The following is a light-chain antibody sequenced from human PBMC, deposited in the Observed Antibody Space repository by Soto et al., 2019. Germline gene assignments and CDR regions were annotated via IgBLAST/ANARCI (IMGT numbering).Light chain of an antibody. CDR2: DVS. Sequence: QSALTQPASVSGSPGQSITISCTGTSSDVGGYNYVSWYQQHPGKAPILMIYDVSNRPSGVSNRFSGSKSGNTASLTISGLLAEDEADYYCSSYTSSSIVVFGGGTKLTVL. CDR3: SSYTSSSIVV. J-gene: IGLJ2*01. V-gene: IGLV2-14*01. CDR1: SSDVGGYNY.